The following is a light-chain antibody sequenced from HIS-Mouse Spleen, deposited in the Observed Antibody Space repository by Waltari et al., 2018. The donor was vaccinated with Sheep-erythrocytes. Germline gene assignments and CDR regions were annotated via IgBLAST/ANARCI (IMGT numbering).Light chain of an antibody. V-gene: IGKV1-6*01. Sequence: AIKMTQSPSSLSASVGDRVNITCRASQGIRNDLGWYQQKPGKAPKLLIYAASSLQSGVPSRFSGSGSGTDFTLTISSLQPEDFATYYCLQDYNYPYTFGQGTKLEIK. J-gene: IGKJ2*01. CDR1: QGIRND. CDR2: AAS. CDR3: LQDYNYPYT.